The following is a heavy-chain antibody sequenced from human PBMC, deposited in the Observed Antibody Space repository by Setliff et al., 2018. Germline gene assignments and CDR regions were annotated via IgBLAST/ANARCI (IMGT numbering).Heavy chain of an antibody. CDR1: GYTFTSYD. CDR2: MNPRSGNV. J-gene: IGHJ4*02. CDR3: VSGADY. D-gene: IGHD3-10*02. V-gene: IGHV1-8*01. Sequence: ASVKVSCKASGYTFTSYDINWVRQATGQGLEWVGWMNPRSGNVGSVQKFQGRVSMTRNTSISTAYMELSNLRSEDTAVYYCVSGADYWGQGTLVTVSS.